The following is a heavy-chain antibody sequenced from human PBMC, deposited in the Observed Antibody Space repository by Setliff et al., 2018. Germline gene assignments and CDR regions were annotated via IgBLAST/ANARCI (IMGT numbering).Heavy chain of an antibody. D-gene: IGHD1-1*01. CDR1: GASFSDYY. Sequence: SETLSLTCTVYGASFSDYYWGWIRQPPGKGLEWIAEINHSGSTNYNPSLKGRVTISVDTSKKQFSLTLTSVTAADTALYYCRQAVVGRDVFDIWGQGTVVTVSS. V-gene: IGHV4-34*01. CDR3: RQAVVGRDVFDI. J-gene: IGHJ3*02. CDR2: INHSGST.